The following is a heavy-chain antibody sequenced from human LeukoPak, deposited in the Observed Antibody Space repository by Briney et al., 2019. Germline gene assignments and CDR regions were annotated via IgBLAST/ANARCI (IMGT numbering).Heavy chain of an antibody. Sequence: PGGSLRLSCAASGFTLSSHWMGWVRQAPGKGLEWVANIKPDGSEEYYVDSVKGRFSISRDNDKKSVYLQMNSLRVEDTAVYYCVRHTYWGQGTMVTVSS. V-gene: IGHV3-7*01. CDR3: VRHTY. CDR2: IKPDGSEE. J-gene: IGHJ3*01. CDR1: GFTLSSHW.